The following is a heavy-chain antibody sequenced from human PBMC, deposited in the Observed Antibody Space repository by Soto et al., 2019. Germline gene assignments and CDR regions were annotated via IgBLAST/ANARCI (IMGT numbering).Heavy chain of an antibody. J-gene: IGHJ6*02. CDR1: GFTFSSYG. V-gene: IGHV3-48*03. CDR3: ARGARDYYGMDV. CDR2: ISSGGSTI. Sequence: GGSLRLSCGASGFTFSSYGVNWVRQAPGKGLAWVSYISSGGSTIYYAGSVKGRFTISRDNAKNSLYLQMNSLRAEDTAVYYCARGARDYYGMDVWGQGTTVTVSS.